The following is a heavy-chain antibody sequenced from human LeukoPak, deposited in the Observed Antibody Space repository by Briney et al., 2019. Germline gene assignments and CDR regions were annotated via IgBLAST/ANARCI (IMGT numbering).Heavy chain of an antibody. J-gene: IGHJ4*02. CDR3: ASRAGYTGSWSAFDY. CDR1: GFTFSDYY. Sequence: GGSLRLSCAASGFTFSDYYMSWIRQAPGKGPEWVSYISSGSSYTNYADSVKGRFTISRDNAKNSLYLQMNSLRAEDTAVYYCASRAGYTGSWSAFDYWGQGTLVTVSS. V-gene: IGHV3-11*03. CDR2: ISSGSSYT. D-gene: IGHD6-13*01.